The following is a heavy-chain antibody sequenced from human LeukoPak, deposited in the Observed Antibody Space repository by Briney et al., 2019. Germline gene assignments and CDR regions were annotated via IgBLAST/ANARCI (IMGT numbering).Heavy chain of an antibody. D-gene: IGHD3-3*01. V-gene: IGHV1-8*01. CDR2: MNPNSGNT. CDR1: GYTFTSYD. J-gene: IGHJ6*03. Sequence: ASVKVSCKASGYTFTSYDINGVRQATGQGPEWMGWMNPNSGNTGYAQKFQGRVTMTRNTSISTAYMELSSVRSEDTAVYYCARGNYDFWSGYTPDYYYYYMDVWGKGTTVTVSS. CDR3: ARGNYDFWSGYTPDYYYYYMDV.